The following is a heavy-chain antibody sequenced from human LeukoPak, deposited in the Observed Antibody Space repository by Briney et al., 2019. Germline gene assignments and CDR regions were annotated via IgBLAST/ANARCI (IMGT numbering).Heavy chain of an antibody. D-gene: IGHD3-10*01. CDR3: AKRGGGNYFDY. J-gene: IGHJ4*02. V-gene: IGHV3-23*01. CDR1: GFTFSSYA. CDR2: IGATGSST. Sequence: PGGSLRLSCAASGFTFSSYAMYWVRQAPGKGLEWVSAIGATGSSTYYADSVKGRFTISRDDSKNTLYLQMNSLRAEDTAVYYCAKRGGGNYFDYWGQGTLVTVSS.